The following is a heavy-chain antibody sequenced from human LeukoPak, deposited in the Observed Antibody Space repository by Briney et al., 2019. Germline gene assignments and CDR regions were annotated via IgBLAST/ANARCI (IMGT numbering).Heavy chain of an antibody. J-gene: IGHJ5*02. CDR2: IYYSGEV. CDR3: AETNTQDWFDP. CDR1: VGSISSTNYY. Sequence: SETLSLTCSVSVGSISSTNYYCGWSRQPPGEGLEWIASIYYSGEVFYNPSIESRVAISVDTSSNEGFLDLFSVAAADTAMYYCAETNTQDWFDPWGRGTLVTVSS. D-gene: IGHD1-1*01. V-gene: IGHV4-39*07.